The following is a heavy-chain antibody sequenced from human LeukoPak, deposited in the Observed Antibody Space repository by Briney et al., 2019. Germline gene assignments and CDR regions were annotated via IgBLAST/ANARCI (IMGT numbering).Heavy chain of an antibody. D-gene: IGHD3-22*01. CDR2: ISSSSSYI. J-gene: IGHJ4*02. Sequence: GGSLRLSCAASGSTFSSYSMNWVRQAPGKGLEWVSSISSSSSYIYYADSVKGRFTISRDNAKNSLYLQMNSLRAEDTAVYYCARDRSYYDSSGFGYFDYWGQGTLVTVSS. CDR3: ARDRSYYDSSGFGYFDY. CDR1: GSTFSSYS. V-gene: IGHV3-21*01.